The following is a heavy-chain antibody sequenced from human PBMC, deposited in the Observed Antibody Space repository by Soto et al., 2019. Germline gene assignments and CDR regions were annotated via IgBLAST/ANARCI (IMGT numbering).Heavy chain of an antibody. CDR1: GFTFSSYA. Sequence: GGSLRLSCAASGFTFSSYAMSWVRQSPGKGLEWVSAISGSGGSTYYADSVKGRFTISRDNSKNTLYLQMNSLRAEDTAVYYCAKDSAPFTMVPLNGMDVWGQGTTVTVSS. CDR3: AKDSAPFTMVPLNGMDV. J-gene: IGHJ6*02. V-gene: IGHV3-23*01. D-gene: IGHD3-10*01. CDR2: ISGSGGST.